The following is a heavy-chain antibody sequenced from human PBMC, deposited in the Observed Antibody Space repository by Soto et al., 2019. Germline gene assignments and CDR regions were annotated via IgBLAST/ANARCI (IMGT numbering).Heavy chain of an antibody. CDR3: VRAGGIDV. Sequence: SETLSLTCTVSGPSISTSGYYWTWMRQHPGNGLEWIGYIYYSGTTDYNPSLKSRVTISADTSKNQFSLKLTSLTAADTAVYYCVRAGGIDVWGPGTTVTVSS. CDR1: GPSISTSGYY. V-gene: IGHV4-31*03. J-gene: IGHJ6*02. CDR2: IYYSGTT.